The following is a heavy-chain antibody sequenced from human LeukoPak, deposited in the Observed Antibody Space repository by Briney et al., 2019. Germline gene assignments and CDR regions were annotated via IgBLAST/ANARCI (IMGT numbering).Heavy chain of an antibody. Sequence: ETLSLTCTVSGVSISSYYWSWIRQPPGKGLEWIGYIYYSGNTNYSPSLKSRVTTSVDTSKNQFSLKLSSVTAADTAVYYCASLGNCGGDCSSGGVWGQGTLVTVS. V-gene: IGHV4-59*08. CDR2: IYYSGNT. CDR3: ASLGNCGGDCSSGGV. CDR1: GVSISSYY. J-gene: IGHJ4*02. D-gene: IGHD2-21*02.